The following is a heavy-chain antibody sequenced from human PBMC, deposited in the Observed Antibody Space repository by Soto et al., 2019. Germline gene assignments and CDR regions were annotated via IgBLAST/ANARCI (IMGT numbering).Heavy chain of an antibody. V-gene: IGHV6-1*01. J-gene: IGHJ6*02. D-gene: IGHD6-6*01. CDR3: ARDRSSLFLLPRDYYDGIDV. CDR1: GDSVSSNSAA. CDR2: TYYRSKWYN. Sequence: SQTLSLTCAISGDSVSSNSAAWNWIRQSPSRGLEWLGRTYYRSKWYNDYAVSVRSRITINPDTSKNQFSLQLNSVTPEDTAVYYCARDRSSLFLLPRDYYDGIDVRSQGTTVPVSS.